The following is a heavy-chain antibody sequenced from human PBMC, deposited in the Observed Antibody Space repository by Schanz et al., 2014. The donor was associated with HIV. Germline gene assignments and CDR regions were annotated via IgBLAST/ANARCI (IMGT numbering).Heavy chain of an antibody. Sequence: EVQLVESGGGLVQPGGSLRLSCVASGVTFSNYWMTWVRHVSGKGLEWVANIKQDGTEMYYVDSVKGRFTISRDNAKNSLYLQMSSLRVEDTAVSYCTSSINRGSRAFDAFDIWGQGTMVTVSS. CDR2: IKQDGTEM. D-gene: IGHD3-10*01. CDR3: TSSINRGSRAFDAFDI. V-gene: IGHV3-7*01. J-gene: IGHJ3*02. CDR1: GVTFSNYW.